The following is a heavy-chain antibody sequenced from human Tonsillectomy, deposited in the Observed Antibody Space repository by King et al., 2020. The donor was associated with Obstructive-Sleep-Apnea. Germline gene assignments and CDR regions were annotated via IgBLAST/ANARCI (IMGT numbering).Heavy chain of an antibody. CDR2: INNSGRT. D-gene: IGHD3-9*01. Sequence: VQLQQWGAGLLKPSETLSLTCTVYGGSFIGYYWSWIGQPPGKGLGWSGEINNSGRTNYNPSLKRRVTLSLDTSKNHFSLKLSSVTAADTAVYYCARGARYPYGMDVWGQGTTVTVSS. V-gene: IGHV4-34*01. J-gene: IGHJ6*02. CDR1: GGSFIGYY. CDR3: ARGARYPYGMDV.